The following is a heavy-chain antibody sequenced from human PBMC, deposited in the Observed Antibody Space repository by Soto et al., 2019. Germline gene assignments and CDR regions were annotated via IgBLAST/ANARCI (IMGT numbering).Heavy chain of an antibody. CDR1: GGTFSSYA. CDR2: IIPIFGTA. J-gene: IGHJ5*02. Sequence: GASVKVSCKASGGTFSSYAISWVRQAPGQGLEWMGGIIPIFGTANYAQKFQGRVTITADESTSTAYMELSSLRSEDTAVYYCARNSNPGASCFDPWGQGTLVTVSS. V-gene: IGHV1-69*13. CDR3: ARNSNPGASCFDP. D-gene: IGHD3-10*01.